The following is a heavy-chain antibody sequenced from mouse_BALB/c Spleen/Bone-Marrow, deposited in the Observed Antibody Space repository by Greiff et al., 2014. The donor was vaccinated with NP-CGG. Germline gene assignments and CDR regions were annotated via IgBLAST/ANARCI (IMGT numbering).Heavy chain of an antibody. CDR1: GFNIKDTY. D-gene: IGHD1-1*01. CDR3: ARYYRYYYAMDY. CDR2: IDPANGNT. V-gene: IGHV14-3*02. J-gene: IGHJ4*01. Sequence: DVQLQESGAELVKPGASVKLSCTASGFNIKDTYMHWVKQRPEQGLEWIGRIDPANGNTKYDPKFQGKATITADTSSNTAYLQLGSLTSEDTAVYYCARYYRYYYAMDYWGQGTSVTVSS.